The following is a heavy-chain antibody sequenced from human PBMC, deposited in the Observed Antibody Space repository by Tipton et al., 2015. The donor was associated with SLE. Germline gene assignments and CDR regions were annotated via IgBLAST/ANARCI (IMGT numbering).Heavy chain of an antibody. Sequence: SLRLSCAASGFTFSSYWMSWVRQAPGKGLEWVANIKQDGSEKYYVDSVKGRFTISRDNAKNSLYLQMNSLRAEDTAVYYCAPDRGGNPPDYFDYWGQGTLVTVSS. CDR1: GFTFSSYW. CDR2: IKQDGSEK. J-gene: IGHJ4*02. V-gene: IGHV3-7*01. D-gene: IGHD4-23*01. CDR3: APDRGGNPPDYFDY.